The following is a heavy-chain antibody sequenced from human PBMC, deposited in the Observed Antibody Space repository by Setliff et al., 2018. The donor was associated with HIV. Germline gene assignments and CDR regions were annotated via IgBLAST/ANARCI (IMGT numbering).Heavy chain of an antibody. CDR3: TRPQYIYDNSDSDN. Sequence: PGESLKISCGASGFTFSGSPMHWVRQASGKGLEWVGRTKTEAEGYATAYAASVKGRFTISRDDSKNTAYLQMNSLKTEDTAIYYCTRPQYIYDNSDSDNWGQGALVTVSS. CDR1: GFTFSGSP. D-gene: IGHD3-22*01. CDR2: TKTEAEGYAT. J-gene: IGHJ4*02. V-gene: IGHV3-73*01.